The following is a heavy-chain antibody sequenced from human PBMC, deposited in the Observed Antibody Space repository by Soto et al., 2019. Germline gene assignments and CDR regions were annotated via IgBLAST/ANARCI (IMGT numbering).Heavy chain of an antibody. D-gene: IGHD3-10*01. CDR3: TREADVLLWFGELLPLSNYGMDV. Sequence: GGSLRLSCTASGFTFGDYAMSWFRQAPGKGLEWVGFIRSKAYGGTTEYAASVKGRFTISRDDSKSIAYLQMNSLKTEDTAVYYCTREADVLLWFGELLPLSNYGMDVWGQGTTVTVSS. CDR1: GFTFGDYA. V-gene: IGHV3-49*03. J-gene: IGHJ6*02. CDR2: IRSKAYGGTT.